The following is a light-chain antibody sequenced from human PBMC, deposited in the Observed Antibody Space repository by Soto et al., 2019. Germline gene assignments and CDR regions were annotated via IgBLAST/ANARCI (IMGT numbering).Light chain of an antibody. Sequence: QSALTQAAAVSGCPGQSITISCTGTSSDVGSYNLVSWYQQHPGKAPKLMIYEGSKRPSGVSNRFSGSKSGNTASLTISGLQAEDEADYYCCSYAGSSTFDVFGTGTKVTVL. CDR1: SSDVGSYNL. V-gene: IGLV2-23*03. CDR3: CSYAGSSTFDV. CDR2: EGS. J-gene: IGLJ1*01.